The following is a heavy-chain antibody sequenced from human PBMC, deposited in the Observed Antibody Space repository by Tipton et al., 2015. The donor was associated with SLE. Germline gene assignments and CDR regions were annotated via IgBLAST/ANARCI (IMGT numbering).Heavy chain of an antibody. CDR3: SRELDY. J-gene: IGHJ4*02. Sequence: SLRLSCVASGFTFSNYWIDWVRQAPGKGLEWVANIKEDGSDKHYVDSVKGRFIISRDNAKNSLFLELNSLRVEDTATYYCSRELDYWGQGTLVTVSS. V-gene: IGHV3-7*01. CDR1: GFTFSNYW. CDR2: IKEDGSDK.